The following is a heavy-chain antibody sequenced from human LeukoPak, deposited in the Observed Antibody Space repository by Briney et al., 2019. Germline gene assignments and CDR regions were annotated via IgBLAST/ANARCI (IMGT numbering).Heavy chain of an antibody. CDR3: ARDSSSPPPYYYYYYGMDV. CDR2: IIPILGIA. D-gene: IGHD6-13*01. Sequence: ASVKVSCKASVGTFSSYAISWVRQAPGQALEWMGRIIPILGIANYAQKFQGRVTMTTDTSTSTAYMELRSLSSDDTAVYYCARDSSSPPPYYYYYYGMDVWGQGTTVTVSS. J-gene: IGHJ6*02. V-gene: IGHV1-69*04. CDR1: VGTFSSYA.